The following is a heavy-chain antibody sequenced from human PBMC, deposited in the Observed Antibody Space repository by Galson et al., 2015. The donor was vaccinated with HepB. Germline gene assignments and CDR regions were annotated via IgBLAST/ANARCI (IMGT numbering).Heavy chain of an antibody. D-gene: IGHD4-17*01. CDR2: IIPIFGTA. V-gene: IGHV1-69*13. CDR3: ARGSPPLNGDYGYYYYYYMDV. Sequence: SVKVSCKASGGTFSSYAISWVRQAPGQGLEWMGGIIPIFGTANYAQKFQGRVTITADESTSTAYMELSSLRSEDTAVYYCARGSPPLNGDYGYYYYYYMDVWGKGTTVTVSS. J-gene: IGHJ6*03. CDR1: GGTFSSYA.